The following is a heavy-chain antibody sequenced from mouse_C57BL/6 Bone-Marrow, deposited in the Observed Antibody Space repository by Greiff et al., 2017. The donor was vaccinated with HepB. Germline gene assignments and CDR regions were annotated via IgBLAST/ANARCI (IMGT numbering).Heavy chain of an antibody. Sequence: VKLQESGAELVKPGASVKMSCKASGYTFTTYPIEWMKQNHGKSLEWIGNFHPYNDDTKYNEKFKGKATLTVEKSSSTVYLELSRLTSDDSAVYYCARRGYYDYDVPYAMDYWGQGTSVTVSS. J-gene: IGHJ4*01. D-gene: IGHD2-4*01. CDR2: FHPYNDDT. CDR3: ARRGYYDYDVPYAMDY. V-gene: IGHV1-47*01. CDR1: GYTFTTYP.